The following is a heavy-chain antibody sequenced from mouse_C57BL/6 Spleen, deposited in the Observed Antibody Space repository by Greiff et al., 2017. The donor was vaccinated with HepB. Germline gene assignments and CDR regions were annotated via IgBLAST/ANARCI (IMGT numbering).Heavy chain of an antibody. V-gene: IGHV5-17*01. CDR2: ISSGSSTI. Sequence: EVQLVESGGGLVKPGGSLKLSCAASGFTFSDYGMHWVRQAPEKGLEWVAYISSGSSTIYYADTVKGRFTISRDNAKNTLFLQMTSLRSEDTAMYYCARERVFYYGSREGYFDVWGTGTTVTVSS. J-gene: IGHJ1*03. D-gene: IGHD1-1*01. CDR1: GFTFSDYG. CDR3: ARERVFYYGSREGYFDV.